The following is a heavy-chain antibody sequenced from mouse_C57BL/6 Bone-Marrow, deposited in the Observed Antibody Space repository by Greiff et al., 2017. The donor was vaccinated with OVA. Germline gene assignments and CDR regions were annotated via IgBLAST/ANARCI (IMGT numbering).Heavy chain of an antibody. CDR2: IYPGGGYT. J-gene: IGHJ3*01. Sequence: VQLQQSGAELVRPGTSVKMSCKASGYTFTNYWIGWAKQRPGHGLEWIGDIYPGGGYTNYNEKFKGKATLTADKSSSTAYMQFSSLTSEDSAIYYCAYYDYDEGAAWFAYWGQGTLVTVSA. D-gene: IGHD2-4*01. CDR3: AYYDYDEGAAWFAY. CDR1: GYTFTNYW. V-gene: IGHV1-63*01.